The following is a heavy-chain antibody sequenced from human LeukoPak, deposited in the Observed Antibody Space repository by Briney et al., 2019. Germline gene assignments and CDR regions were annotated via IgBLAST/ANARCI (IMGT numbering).Heavy chain of an antibody. CDR2: INQDGSEK. Sequence: GGSLRLSCAASGFSFSSFWMSWVRQAPGKGLEWVANINQDGSEKNYVDSVKGRFTISRDGAKNLLYLQMNSLRAEDAAVYYCAREQCSDNSCYYYWGQGTLVTVSS. D-gene: IGHD2-15*01. V-gene: IGHV3-7*01. CDR3: AREQCSDNSCYYY. J-gene: IGHJ4*02. CDR1: GFSFSSFW.